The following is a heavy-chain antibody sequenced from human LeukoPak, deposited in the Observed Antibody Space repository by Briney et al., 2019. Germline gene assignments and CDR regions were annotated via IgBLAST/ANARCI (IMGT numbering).Heavy chain of an antibody. CDR3: ARDLDCSGGSCYGNFDY. CDR1: GYTFTSYY. CDR2: INTNTGNP. D-gene: IGHD2-15*01. J-gene: IGHJ4*02. Sequence: GASVKVSCKASGYTFTSYYMHWVRQAPGQGLEWMGWINTNTGNPTYAQGFTGRFVFSLDTSVSTAYLQISSLKAEDTAVYYCARDLDCSGGSCYGNFDYWGQGTLVTVSS. V-gene: IGHV7-4-1*02.